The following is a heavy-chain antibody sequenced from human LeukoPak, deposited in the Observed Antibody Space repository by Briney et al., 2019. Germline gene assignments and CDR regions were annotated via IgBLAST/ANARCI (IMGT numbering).Heavy chain of an antibody. V-gene: IGHV1-69*02. J-gene: IGHJ5*02. CDR1: GGTFSSYT. D-gene: IGHD6-13*01. Sequence: SVKVSCKASGGTFSSYTISWVRQAHGQGLEWMGRIIPILGIANYAQKFQGRVTITADKSTSTAYMGLRSLRSDDTAVYYCAIAAAGIVDPWGQGTLVTVSS. CDR3: AIAAAGIVDP. CDR2: IIPILGIA.